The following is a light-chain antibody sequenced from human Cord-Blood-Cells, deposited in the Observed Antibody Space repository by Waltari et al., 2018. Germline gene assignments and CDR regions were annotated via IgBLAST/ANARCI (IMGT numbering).Light chain of an antibody. CDR2: GAS. CDR1: QSVSSN. V-gene: IGKV3-15*01. CDR3: QQYNNWPYT. J-gene: IGKJ2*01. Sequence: PASVSGSPGERATLSCRASQSVSSNLAWYQQKPGQAPRLLIYGASTRATGIPARFSGSGSGTEFTLTISSLQSEDFAVYYCQQYNNWPYTFGQGTKLEIK.